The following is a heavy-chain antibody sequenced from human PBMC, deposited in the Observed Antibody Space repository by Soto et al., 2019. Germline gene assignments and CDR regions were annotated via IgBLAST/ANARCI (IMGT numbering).Heavy chain of an antibody. CDR3: AHRDYGNYPRDNWFDP. CDR1: GFSLTSGGAG. Sequence: QITLKESGPTLVKPTQTLTLTCSFSGFSLTSGGAGVGWIRQPPGKGLEWLALIYWNDEKRYSPSLKSRLTITKDTSKNQVVHLMTDMDPVNTATYYCAHRDYGNYPRDNWFDPWGQGTLVTVSS. J-gene: IGHJ5*02. CDR2: IYWNDEK. D-gene: IGHD4-17*01. V-gene: IGHV2-5*01.